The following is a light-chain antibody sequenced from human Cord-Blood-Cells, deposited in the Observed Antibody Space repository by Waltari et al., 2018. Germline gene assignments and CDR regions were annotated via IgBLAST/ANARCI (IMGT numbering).Light chain of an antibody. CDR1: QSVSSY. J-gene: IGKJ3*01. CDR2: DAS. Sequence: EIVLTQSPATLSLSPGERATLSCRASQSVSSYLAWYQQKPGQAPRLHIYDASNRATCIPARFSGSGSGTDFTLTISSLEPEDVSVYYCQQRSNWLFGPGTKVDIK. V-gene: IGKV3-11*01. CDR3: QQRSNWL.